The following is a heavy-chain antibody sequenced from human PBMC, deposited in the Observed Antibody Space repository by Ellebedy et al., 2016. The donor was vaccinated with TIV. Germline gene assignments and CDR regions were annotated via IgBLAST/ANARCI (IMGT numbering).Heavy chain of an antibody. V-gene: IGHV3-64D*06. J-gene: IGHJ4*02. CDR1: GFTFSSYA. CDR2: IVGNGGST. CDR3: VKAWGD. D-gene: IGHD3-16*01. Sequence: GESLKISCSASGFTFSSYAMHWVRQAPGKGLEYVSAIVGNGGSTYYADSVKGRFTISRDNSKNTLYLQMSSLRPEDTAVYYCVKAWGDWGQGTPVTVSS.